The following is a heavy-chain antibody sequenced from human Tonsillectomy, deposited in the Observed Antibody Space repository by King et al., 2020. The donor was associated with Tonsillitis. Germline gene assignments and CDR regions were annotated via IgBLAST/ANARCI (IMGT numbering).Heavy chain of an antibody. CDR3: TRDRQYCGGGSCYRTGFDY. CDR1: GFTFTDCY. J-gene: IGHJ4*02. D-gene: IGHD2-15*01. Sequence: VQLVESGGGLVKPGGSLRLSCAASGFTFTDCYMAWIRQAPGKGLEWLSYMGSSGSTMYYADSVKGRFTISRDNGKNSVYLQMDSLRAEDTAVYYCTRDRQYCGGGSCYRTGFDYWGQGTLVTVSS. V-gene: IGHV3-11*01. CDR2: MGSSGSTM.